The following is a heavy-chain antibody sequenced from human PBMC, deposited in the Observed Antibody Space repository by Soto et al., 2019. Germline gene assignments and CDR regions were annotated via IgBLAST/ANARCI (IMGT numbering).Heavy chain of an antibody. CDR3: AASMTAVVSSYTI. D-gene: IGHD4-4*01. Sequence: GSLRLSCSASGLTFSRYAMHWVRQAPGKGLEYVSAISSEGGNTYYADSVRGRFTISRDNSKNTLYLQVSSLRLEDTALYYCAASMTAVVSSYTIWGQGTPVTVSS. CDR1: GLTFSRYA. J-gene: IGHJ4*02. CDR2: ISSEGGNT. V-gene: IGHV3-64D*06.